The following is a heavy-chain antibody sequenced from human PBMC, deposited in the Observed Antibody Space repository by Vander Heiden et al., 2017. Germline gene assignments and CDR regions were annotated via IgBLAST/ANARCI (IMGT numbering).Heavy chain of an antibody. CDR2: VIPIFGTA. CDR1: GGTFSRYP. Sequence: KVSCQASGGTFSRYPISWVRQAPGQGLEWMGGVIPIFGTANYAQKFQGRVTITADKSPSTAYMELSSLRSEDTAVYYCARALPTIFGVVAHFDYWGQGTLVTVSS. V-gene: IGHV1-69*06. D-gene: IGHD3-3*01. J-gene: IGHJ4*02. CDR3: ARALPTIFGVVAHFDY.